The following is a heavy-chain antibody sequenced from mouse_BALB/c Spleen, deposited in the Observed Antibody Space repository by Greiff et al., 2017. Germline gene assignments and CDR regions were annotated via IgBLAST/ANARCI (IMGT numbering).Heavy chain of an antibody. V-gene: IGHV1S127*01. D-gene: IGHD3-1*01. CDR3: ARSGNDYYAMDY. J-gene: IGHJ4*01. CDR2: IDPSDSET. Sequence: VQLQQSGAELMKPGASVKISCKASGYSFTSYWMHWVKQRPGQGLEWIGMIDPSDSETRLNQKFKDKATLTVDKSSSTAYMQLSSPTSEDSAVYYCARSGNDYYAMDYWGQGTSVTVSS. CDR1: GYSFTSYW.